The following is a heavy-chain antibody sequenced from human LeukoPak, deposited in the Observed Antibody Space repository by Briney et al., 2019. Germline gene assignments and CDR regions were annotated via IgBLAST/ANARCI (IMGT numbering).Heavy chain of an antibody. CDR3: VGDALYSSTWYPGP. D-gene: IGHD6-13*01. CDR2: IYTSGST. J-gene: IGHJ5*02. Sequence: SETLSLTCTVSGGSISSGSYYWSWIRQPAGKGLEWIGRIYTSGSTNYNPSLKSRVTISVDTSKNQFSLKLSSVTAADTAVYYCVGDALYSSTWYPGPWGQGTLVTVSS. V-gene: IGHV4-61*02. CDR1: GGSISSGSYY.